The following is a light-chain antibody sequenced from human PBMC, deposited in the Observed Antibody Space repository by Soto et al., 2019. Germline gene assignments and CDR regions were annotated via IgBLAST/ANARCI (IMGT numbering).Light chain of an antibody. CDR2: SNN. CDR1: SSNIGSNT. J-gene: IGLJ3*02. V-gene: IGLV1-44*01. CDR3: AAWDDSLNGRV. Sequence: QSVLTQPPSASGTPGQRVTISCSGSSSNIGSNTVNWYQQLPGTAPKLLIYSNNQRPSGVPDRFSGSKSGTSASLAISGLQSEDEADYYCAAWDDSLNGRVFGGGTKLNVL.